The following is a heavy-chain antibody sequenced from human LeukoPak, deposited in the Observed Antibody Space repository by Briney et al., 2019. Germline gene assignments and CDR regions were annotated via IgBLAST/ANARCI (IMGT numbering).Heavy chain of an antibody. V-gene: IGHV3-23*01. D-gene: IGHD5-12*01. CDR3: AKSGVIADYVDIVATTGPDY. CDR2: ISTGGGST. CDR1: GFTFSSSA. J-gene: IGHJ4*02. Sequence: HSGGSLRLSCAASGFTFSSSAMSWVRQAPGKGLEWVSTISTGGGSTYYADSVKGRFTISRDNSKNTLYLQMNSLRAEDTAVYYCAKSGVIADYVDIVATTGPDYWGQGTLVTVSS.